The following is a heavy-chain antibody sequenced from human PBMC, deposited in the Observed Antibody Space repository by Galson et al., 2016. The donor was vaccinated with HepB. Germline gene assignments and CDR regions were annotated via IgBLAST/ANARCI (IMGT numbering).Heavy chain of an antibody. Sequence: SLRLSCAASGFTFSSRGMNWVRQAPGKGLEWVSVITTNGGSTYYADSVKGRFTISRDNSKNTLFLQMNSLGAEDSAVYYCATAAYWPPRFDNWGQGTLVTVSS. D-gene: IGHD2-8*02. J-gene: IGHJ4*02. V-gene: IGHV3-23*01. CDR1: GFTFSSRG. CDR2: ITTNGGST. CDR3: ATAAYWPPRFDN.